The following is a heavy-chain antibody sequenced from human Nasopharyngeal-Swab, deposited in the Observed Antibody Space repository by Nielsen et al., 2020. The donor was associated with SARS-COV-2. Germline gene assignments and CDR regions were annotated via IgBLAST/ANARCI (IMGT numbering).Heavy chain of an antibody. D-gene: IGHD1-26*01. CDR2: IRSKANSYAT. Sequence: GGSLRLSCASSGFTFSVSAMHWVRQASGKGLEWVGRIRSKANSYATAYAASVKGRFTISRDDSKNTAYLQMNSLKTEDTAVYYCTRPGGATIYWGQGTLVTVSS. CDR1: GFTFSVSA. J-gene: IGHJ4*02. V-gene: IGHV3-73*01. CDR3: TRPGGATIY.